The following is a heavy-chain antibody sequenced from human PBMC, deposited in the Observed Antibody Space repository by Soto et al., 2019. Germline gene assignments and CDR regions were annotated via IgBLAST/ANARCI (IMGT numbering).Heavy chain of an antibody. J-gene: IGHJ4*02. CDR3: ARDYYGSGTFDY. Sequence: SVKVSCKASGGTFSSYAISCVRQAPGQVLEWMGWVIPIFGTANYAQKFQGRVTITRNTSISKAYMELSSLRSEVTAVYYCARDYYGSGTFDYWVQGSLVTVS. CDR2: VIPIFGTA. D-gene: IGHD3-10*01. CDR1: GGTFSSYA. V-gene: IGHV1-69*05.